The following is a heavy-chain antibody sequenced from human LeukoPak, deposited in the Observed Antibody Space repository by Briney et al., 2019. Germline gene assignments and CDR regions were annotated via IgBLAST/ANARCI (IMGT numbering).Heavy chain of an antibody. V-gene: IGHV3-30-3*01. Sequence: GGSLRLSCAASGFTFSSYAMRWVRQAPGKGLEWVAVISYDGSNKYYADSVKGRFTISRDNSKNTLYLQMNSLRAEDTAVYYCASAYYDSSAQYYWGQGTLVTVSS. CDR1: GFTFSSYA. J-gene: IGHJ4*02. D-gene: IGHD3-22*01. CDR3: ASAYYDSSAQYY. CDR2: ISYDGSNK.